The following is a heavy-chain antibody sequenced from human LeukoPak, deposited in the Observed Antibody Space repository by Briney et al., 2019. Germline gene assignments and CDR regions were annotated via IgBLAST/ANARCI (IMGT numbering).Heavy chain of an antibody. CDR1: GFTFDDYA. D-gene: IGHD1-26*01. V-gene: IGHV3-9*01. J-gene: IGHJ4*02. CDR3: ARDWNPDMEWELRTGFDY. CDR2: ISWNSGSI. Sequence: HPGGSLRLSCAASGFTFDDYAMHWVRQAPGKGLEWVSGISWNSGSIGYADSVKGRFTISRDNAKNSLYLQMNSLRAEDTAVYYCARDWNPDMEWELRTGFDYWGQGTLVTVSS.